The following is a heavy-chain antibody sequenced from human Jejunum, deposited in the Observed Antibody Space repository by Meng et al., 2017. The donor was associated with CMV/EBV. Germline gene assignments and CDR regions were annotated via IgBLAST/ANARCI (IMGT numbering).Heavy chain of an antibody. CDR3: ARDDYDSRGYEVGMDV. V-gene: IGHV4-39*07. J-gene: IGHJ6*02. CDR1: ISSNSYY. CDR2: IYHSGIT. Sequence: ISSNSYYWGWIRQTPGKGLEWIGNIYHSGITYYNPSLKSRVTISLDTPKNQFSLKLSSVTAADTAVYYCARDDYDSRGYEVGMDVWGQGTTVTVSS. D-gene: IGHD3-22*01.